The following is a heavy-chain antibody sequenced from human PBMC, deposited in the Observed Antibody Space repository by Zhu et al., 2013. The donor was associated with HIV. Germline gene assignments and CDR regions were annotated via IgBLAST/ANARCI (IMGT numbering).Heavy chain of an antibody. CDR1: GGTFSSYA. D-gene: IGHD3-22*01. V-gene: IGHV1-69*06. Sequence: QVQLVQSGAEVKKPGSSVKVSCKASGGTFSSYAISWVRQAPGQGLEWMGGIIPIFGTANYAQKFQGRVTITADKSTSTAYMELSSLRSEDTAVYYCARGTYYYDSSGNKYYYYYGMDVWGRRDHGRPSP. CDR3: ARGTYYYDSSGNKYYYYYGMDV. CDR2: IIPIFGTA. J-gene: IGHJ6*02.